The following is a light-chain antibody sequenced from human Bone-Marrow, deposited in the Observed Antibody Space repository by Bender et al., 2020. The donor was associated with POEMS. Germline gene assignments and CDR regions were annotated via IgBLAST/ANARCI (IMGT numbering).Light chain of an antibody. CDR2: DDT. Sequence: SYVLTQPPSVSVAPGETVTLTCGANRIGAETVHWYQQKAGQAPILVLYDDTARPSGIPERFSGSNSGNTATLTITRVEVGDEADYYCQVWASPSDWVFGGGTKLTVL. CDR1: RIGAET. J-gene: IGLJ3*02. V-gene: IGLV3-21*02. CDR3: QVWASPSDWV.